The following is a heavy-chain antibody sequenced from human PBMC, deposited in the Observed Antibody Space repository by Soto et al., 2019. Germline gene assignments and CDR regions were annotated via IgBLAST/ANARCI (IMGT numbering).Heavy chain of an antibody. D-gene: IGHD6-13*01. J-gene: IGHJ4*02. V-gene: IGHV4-59*01. Sequence: SETLSLTCTVSGGSISSYYWSWIRQPPGKGLEWIGYIYYSGSTNYNPSLKSRVTISVDTSKNQFSLKLSSVTAADTAVYYCARDKSGSSWYSGFDYWGQGTLVTVSA. CDR1: GGSISSYY. CDR3: ARDKSGSSWYSGFDY. CDR2: IYYSGST.